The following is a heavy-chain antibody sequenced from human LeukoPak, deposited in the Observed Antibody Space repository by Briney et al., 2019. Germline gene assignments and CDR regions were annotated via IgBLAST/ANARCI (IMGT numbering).Heavy chain of an antibody. CDR1: GGSFSGYY. CDR2: INHSGST. J-gene: IGHJ3*02. Sequence: KPSETLSLTCAVYGGSFSGYYWSWIRQPPGKGLEWIGEINHSGSTNYNPSLKSRVTISVDTSKNQFSLKLSSVTAADTAVYYCARGPGAVAGRAFDIWGQGTMVTVSS. CDR3: ARGPGAVAGRAFDI. D-gene: IGHD6-19*01. V-gene: IGHV4-34*01.